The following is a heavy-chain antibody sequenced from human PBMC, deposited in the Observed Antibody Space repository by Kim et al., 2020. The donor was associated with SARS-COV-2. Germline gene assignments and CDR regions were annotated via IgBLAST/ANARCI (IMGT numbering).Heavy chain of an antibody. CDR2: INHSGST. CDR1: GGSFSGYY. J-gene: IGHJ6*02. CDR3: ARPYQLLRGRYYYYGMDV. V-gene: IGHV4-34*01. Sequence: SETLSLTCAVYGGSFSGYYWSWIRQPPGKGLEWIGEINHSGSTNYNPSLKSRVTISVDTSKNQFSLKLSSVTAADTAVYYCARPYQLLRGRYYYYGMDVWGQGTTVTVSS. D-gene: IGHD2-2*01.